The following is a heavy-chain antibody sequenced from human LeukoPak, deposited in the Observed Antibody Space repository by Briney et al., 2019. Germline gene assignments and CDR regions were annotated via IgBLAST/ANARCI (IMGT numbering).Heavy chain of an antibody. CDR2: IYYSGST. CDR3: ARESATSSNLDY. V-gene: IGHV4-31*03. CDR1: GGSISSSSYY. J-gene: IGHJ4*02. Sequence: PSETLPLTCTVSGGSISSSSYYWGWIRQPPGKGLEWIGYIYYSGSTYYNPSLKSRVTISVDTSKNQFSLKLSSVTAADTAVYYCARESATSSNLDYWGQGTLVTVSS. D-gene: IGHD2-15*01.